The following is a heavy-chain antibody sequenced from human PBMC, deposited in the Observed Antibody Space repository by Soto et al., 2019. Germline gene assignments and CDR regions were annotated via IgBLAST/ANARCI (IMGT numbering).Heavy chain of an antibody. CDR2: INDDGIST. CDR3: EKGREGGYFIFDY. Sequence: GGSLRLSCAASGFTFRTYWMHWVRQVPGKGPEWVSRINDDGISTNYADSVKGRFTMSRDNAKNTLYLQMNALRVEDTGVYYCEKGREGGYFIFDYWGQVTPVTGS. D-gene: IGHD3-10*01. J-gene: IGHJ4*02. CDR1: GFTFRTYW. V-gene: IGHV3-74*01.